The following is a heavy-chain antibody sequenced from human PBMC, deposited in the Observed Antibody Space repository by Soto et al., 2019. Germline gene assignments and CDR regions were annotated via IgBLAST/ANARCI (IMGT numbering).Heavy chain of an antibody. CDR1: GFIFRNFA. D-gene: IGHD4-17*01. V-gene: IGHV3-23*01. J-gene: IGHJ4*02. Sequence: PGGSLRLSCAASGFIFRNFAMSWVRQAPGKGLEGVSTIGGGGGNTYYAEFVKGRFTISRDNSKNTVYLQMNSLKDEDTAVYYCAKDDYGVDYWGQGILVTVSS. CDR2: IGGGGGNT. CDR3: AKDDYGVDY.